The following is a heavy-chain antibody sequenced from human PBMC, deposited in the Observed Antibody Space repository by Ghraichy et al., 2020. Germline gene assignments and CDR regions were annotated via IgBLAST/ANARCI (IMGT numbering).Heavy chain of an antibody. CDR3: ARDLGGGWYFDY. CDR1: GFIFSGYW. Sequence: GASLRLSCAASGFIFSGYWMSWVRQAPGTGTEWVANIKKDGSEKYYVDSVKGRFTISRDNAKNALDLEMNSLRAEDTAVDYCARDLGGGWYFDYWGQGALGTVSS. D-gene: IGHD6-19*01. V-gene: IGHV3-7*01. CDR2: IKKDGSEK. J-gene: IGHJ4*02.